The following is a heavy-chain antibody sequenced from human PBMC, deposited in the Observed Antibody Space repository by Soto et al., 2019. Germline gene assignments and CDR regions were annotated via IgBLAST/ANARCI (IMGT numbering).Heavy chain of an antibody. Sequence: QVQLVESGGGVVQPGRSLRLSCAASGFTFSSYAMHWVRQAPGKGLEWVAVISYDGSNRYYADSVKGRFTISRDNSXNXXYLQMSSLRAEDTAVYYWARNSLDYGDYPYNWFDPWGQGTLVTVSS. CDR1: GFTFSSYA. CDR3: ARNSLDYGDYPYNWFDP. D-gene: IGHD4-17*01. CDR2: ISYDGSNR. V-gene: IGHV3-30-3*01. J-gene: IGHJ5*02.